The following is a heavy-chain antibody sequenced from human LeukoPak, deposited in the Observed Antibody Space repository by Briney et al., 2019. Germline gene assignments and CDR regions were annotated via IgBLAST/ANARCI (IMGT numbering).Heavy chain of an antibody. CDR1: GGSISSGGYY. Sequence: PSETLSLTCTVSGGSISSGGYYWSWIRQHPGKGLEWIGYIYYSGSTYYNPSLKSRVTISVDASKNQFSLKLSSVTAADTAVYYCAKVGIRISLIVVVFTTADDWYFDLWGRGTLVTVSS. J-gene: IGHJ2*01. D-gene: IGHD3-22*01. V-gene: IGHV4-31*03. CDR3: AKVGIRISLIVVVFTTADDWYFDL. CDR2: IYYSGST.